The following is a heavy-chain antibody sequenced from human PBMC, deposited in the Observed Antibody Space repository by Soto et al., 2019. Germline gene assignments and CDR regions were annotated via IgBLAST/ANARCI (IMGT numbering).Heavy chain of an antibody. J-gene: IGHJ6*02. Sequence: GWSLRLSCVCSVFTFMSYWMGWVRQTPGKGLEWVATIKADGTEKYYVDSVKGRFTFSRDNAKTSVYLEMNSLRAEDTAVYYCVTAVRGYNANGDLWGQGTTVTVSS. D-gene: IGHD5-12*01. CDR3: VTAVRGYNANGDL. V-gene: IGHV3-7*03. CDR1: VFTFMSYW. CDR2: IKADGTEK.